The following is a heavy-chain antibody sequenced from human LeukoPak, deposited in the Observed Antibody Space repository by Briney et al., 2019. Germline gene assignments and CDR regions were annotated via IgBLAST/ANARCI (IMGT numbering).Heavy chain of an antibody. D-gene: IGHD6-13*01. V-gene: IGHV4-59*01. CDR1: GGSFSGYY. CDR2: KDYSGST. J-gene: IGHJ2*01. CDR3: ARVYYSSSYDYWYFDL. Sequence: SETLSLTCAVYGGSFSGYYWSWIRQPPGKGLEWIGYKDYSGSTNYNRSLKSRVTISVDTSKNQFSLKLSSVTAADTAVYYCARVYYSSSYDYWYFDLWGRGTLVTVSS.